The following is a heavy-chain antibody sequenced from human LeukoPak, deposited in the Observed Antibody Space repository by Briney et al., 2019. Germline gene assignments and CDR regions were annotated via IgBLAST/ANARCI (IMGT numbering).Heavy chain of an antibody. V-gene: IGHV4-59*12. CDR3: ARGLDVVAVAGLYYFDY. Sequence: SETLSLTCTVSGASISRYYWTWLRQPPGKGLEWIGYIYYSGSTSYSPSLKSRVTISVDTSKNQFSLKLSSVTAADTAVYYCARGLDVVAVAGLYYFDYWGQGTLVTVSS. CDR2: IYYSGST. J-gene: IGHJ4*02. CDR1: GASISRYY. D-gene: IGHD6-19*01.